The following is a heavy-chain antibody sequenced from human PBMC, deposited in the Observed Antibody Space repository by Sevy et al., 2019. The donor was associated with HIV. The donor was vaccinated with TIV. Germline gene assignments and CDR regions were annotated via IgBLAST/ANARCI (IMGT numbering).Heavy chain of an antibody. Sequence: GGSLRLSCAASGFSFSRYAIHWVRQAPGKGLESVAGLSYDGSNKHYADSVRGRFTISRDNSKNTLYLQMNSLRAEDTAVYYCARDGPYNTYDLWGYYFDYWGQGTLVTVSS. CDR1: GFSFSRYA. V-gene: IGHV3-30-3*01. CDR3: ARDGPYNTYDLWGYYFDY. J-gene: IGHJ4*02. D-gene: IGHD3-3*01. CDR2: LSYDGSNK.